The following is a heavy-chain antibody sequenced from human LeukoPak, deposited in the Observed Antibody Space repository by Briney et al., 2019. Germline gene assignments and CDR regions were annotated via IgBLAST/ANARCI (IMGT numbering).Heavy chain of an antibody. CDR1: GGSISSSSYY. J-gene: IGHJ6*02. CDR3: ASESYYYYGMDV. V-gene: IGHV4-39*01. Sequence: PSETLSLTCTVSGGSISSSSYYWGWIRQPPGKGLEWIGSIYYSGSTYYNPSLKSRVTISVDTSKNRFSLKLSSVTAADTAVYYCASESYYYYGMDVWGQGTTVTVSS. CDR2: IYYSGST.